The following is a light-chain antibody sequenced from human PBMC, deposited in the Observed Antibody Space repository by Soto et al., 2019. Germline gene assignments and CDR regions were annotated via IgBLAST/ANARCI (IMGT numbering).Light chain of an antibody. V-gene: IGLV2-14*01. J-gene: IGLJ1*01. CDR2: EVN. Sequence: QSVLTQPASVSGSPGQSITISCTGTSSDVGANKYVSWYQQHPGKAPKLIISEVNNRPSGVSNRYSGSKSGNTASLIISGLQAEDEADYYCSSHGSSKIFGTGTKLTVL. CDR1: SSDVGANKY. CDR3: SSHGSSKI.